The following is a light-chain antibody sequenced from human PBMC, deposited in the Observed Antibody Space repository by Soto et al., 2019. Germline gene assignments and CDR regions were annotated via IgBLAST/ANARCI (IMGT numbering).Light chain of an antibody. J-gene: IGKJ1*01. CDR1: QSIRSY. CDR2: AAS. CDR3: QQSYITPRT. Sequence: MTPSPSSLSPSVGDRVTITSPASQSIRSYLNWYQQKPGKAPKLLIYAASSLQSGVPSRFSGSGSGTDFAVTIGSLQHEDFATYYCQQSYITPRTFGQGTNVDIK. V-gene: IGKV1-39*01.